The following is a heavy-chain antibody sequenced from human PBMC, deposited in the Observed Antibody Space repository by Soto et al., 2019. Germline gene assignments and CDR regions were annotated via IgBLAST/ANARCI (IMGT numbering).Heavy chain of an antibody. V-gene: IGHV3-33*01. J-gene: IGHJ3*02. CDR3: AREGVVVPAAQIGAFDI. CDR1: GFTFSSYG. CDR2: IWYDGSNK. Sequence: QVQLVESGGGGVQPGRSLRLSCAASGFTFSSYGIHWVRQAPGKGLEWVAVIWYDGSNKYYEDSVKGRFTISRDKSKNTLYLQMNSLRAEDTAVYYCAREGVVVPAAQIGAFDIWGQGTMVTV. D-gene: IGHD2-2*01.